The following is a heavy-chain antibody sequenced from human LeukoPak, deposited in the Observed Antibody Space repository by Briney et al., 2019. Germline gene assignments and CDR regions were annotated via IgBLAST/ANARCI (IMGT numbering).Heavy chain of an antibody. D-gene: IGHD6-19*01. CDR1: GFTFNSYS. Sequence: GGSLRLSCAASGFTFNSYSMNWVRQTPGKGLEWVSSISSSSGYINYADSVKGRFTVSRDNAENSLYLQMNSLRAEDTAVYYCAKGLFTDIAVAGYWGQGTPVTVSS. V-gene: IGHV3-21*01. CDR3: AKGLFTDIAVAGY. J-gene: IGHJ4*02. CDR2: ISSSSGYI.